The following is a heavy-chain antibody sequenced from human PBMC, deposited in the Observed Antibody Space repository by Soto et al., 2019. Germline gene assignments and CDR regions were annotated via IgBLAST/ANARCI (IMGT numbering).Heavy chain of an antibody. D-gene: IGHD6-19*01. CDR2: INAGNGNT. J-gene: IGHJ4*02. Sequence: ALVKVSCKASGYTFTSYAMHWVRQAPGQRLEWMGWINAGNGNTKYSQKFQGRVTITRDTSASTAYMELSSLRSEDTAVYYCARGLAPYYFDYWGQGTLVTVSS. CDR1: GYTFTSYA. CDR3: ARGLAPYYFDY. V-gene: IGHV1-3*01.